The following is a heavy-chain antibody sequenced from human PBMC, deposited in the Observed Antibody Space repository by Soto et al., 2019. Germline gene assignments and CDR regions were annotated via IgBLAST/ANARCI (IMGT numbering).Heavy chain of an antibody. J-gene: IGHJ4*02. CDR1: EFSFGGYA. D-gene: IGHD3-22*01. CDR3: VRGDGDYHDGNGYLGRH. V-gene: IGHV3-23*01. Sequence: GGSLRLSCAASEFSFGGYAMSWVRQAPGKGLEWVSGISGSGGTTFYADSVKGRFTISRDNSESTLYLQMNSLRAEDTAVYYCVRGDGDYHDGNGYLGRHWGQGTLVTVSS. CDR2: ISGSGGTT.